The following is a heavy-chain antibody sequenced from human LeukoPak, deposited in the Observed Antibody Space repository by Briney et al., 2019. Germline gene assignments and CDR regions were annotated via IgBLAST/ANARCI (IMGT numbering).Heavy chain of an antibody. CDR1: GYTFTDYY. J-gene: IGHJ3*02. V-gene: IGHV1-2*02. CDR2: INPNSGGT. D-gene: IGHD6-19*01. Sequence: ASVKASCKASGYTFTDYYIDWVRQAPGQGLEWMGWINPNSGGTNYAQKFQGRVTMTRDTSISTVYMELSRLRSDDTAVYYCARGRGRVAGTVKINDAFDIWGQGTMVTVSS. CDR3: ARGRGRVAGTVKINDAFDI.